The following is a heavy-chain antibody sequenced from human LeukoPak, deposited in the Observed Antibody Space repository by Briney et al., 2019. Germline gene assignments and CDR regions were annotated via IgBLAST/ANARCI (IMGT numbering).Heavy chain of an antibody. CDR3: ARLVGLRLGELSQNWFDP. V-gene: IGHV5-51*01. CDR2: IYPGDSDT. J-gene: IGHJ5*02. Sequence: GESLKISCKGSGYSFTSYWIGWVRQMPGKGLEWMGIIYPGDSDTRYSPSFQGQVTISADKSISTAYLQWSSLKASDTAMYYCARLVGLRLGELSQNWFDPWGQGTLVTVSS. D-gene: IGHD3-16*02. CDR1: GYSFTSYW.